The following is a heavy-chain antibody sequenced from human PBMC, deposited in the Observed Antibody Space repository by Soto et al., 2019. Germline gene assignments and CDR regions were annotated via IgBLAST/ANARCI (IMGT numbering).Heavy chain of an antibody. Sequence: PGGSLRLSCAASGFTFGSYGMHWVRQAPGKGLEWVAVIYYDGSNKYYADSVKGRFTISRDNSKNTLYLQMNSLRAEDTAVFYCARSQYSSSWYPFDYWGQGTLVTVSS. V-gene: IGHV3-33*01. J-gene: IGHJ4*02. D-gene: IGHD6-13*01. CDR2: IYYDGSNK. CDR1: GFTFGSYG. CDR3: ARSQYSSSWYPFDY.